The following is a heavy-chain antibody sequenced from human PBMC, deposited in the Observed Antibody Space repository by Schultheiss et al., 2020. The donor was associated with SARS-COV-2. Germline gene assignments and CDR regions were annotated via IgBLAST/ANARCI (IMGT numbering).Heavy chain of an antibody. CDR2: IYYSGST. D-gene: IGHD5-24*01. J-gene: IGHJ4*02. CDR3: ARDSDGIDY. Sequence: SETLSLTCAVYGGSFSGYYWSWIRQPPGKGLEWIGYIYYSGSTNYNPSLKSRVTISVDTSKNQFSLKLSSVTAADTAVYYCARDSDGIDYWGQGTLVTVSS. CDR1: GGSFSGYY. V-gene: IGHV4-59*01.